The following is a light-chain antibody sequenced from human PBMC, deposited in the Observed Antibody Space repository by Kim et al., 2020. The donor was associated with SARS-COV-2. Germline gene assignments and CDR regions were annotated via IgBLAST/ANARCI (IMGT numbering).Light chain of an antibody. V-gene: IGLV3-21*04. J-gene: IGLJ3*02. CDR3: QLWDTTSDNTGV. CDR2: YDS. Sequence: SYELTQPPSVSVAPGQTARITCGANNIGDKSVHWYQQKPGQAPMVAMHYDSDRPSGIPERISGSNSGNTATLTISRVEAGDEADYYCQLWDTTSDNTGVFGGGTQLTVL. CDR1: NIGDKS.